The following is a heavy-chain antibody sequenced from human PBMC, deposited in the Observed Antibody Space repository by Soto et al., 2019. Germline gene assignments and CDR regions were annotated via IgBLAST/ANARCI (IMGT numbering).Heavy chain of an antibody. Sequence: PGGSLRLSCAASGFTFSDYPMYWVRQAPGKGLDWVALISFDGKTEYYAGYVKGRFAISRDNSKNTLYLQMNTLRVEDTAVYYCVREPRYCSGGSCSIMGDAFDIWGQGTMVTVSS. CDR3: VREPRYCSGGSCSIMGDAFDI. J-gene: IGHJ3*02. V-gene: IGHV3-30*09. CDR2: ISFDGKTE. D-gene: IGHD2-15*01. CDR1: GFTFSDYP.